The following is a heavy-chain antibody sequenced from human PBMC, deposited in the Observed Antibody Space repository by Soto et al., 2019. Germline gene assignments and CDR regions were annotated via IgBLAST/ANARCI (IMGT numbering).Heavy chain of an antibody. J-gene: IGHJ6*04. CDR3: ARDVLIAVVRPARNPGANV. V-gene: IGHV4-39*02. CDR2: IYYTGRT. D-gene: IGHD2-2*01. CDR1: GGSVSNTTYY. Sequence: QLQLQESGPGLVKPSETLSLTCTVSGGSVSNTTYYWGWVRQPPGKGLEWIGYIYYTGRTYYSPFLKSRVTFSIDTSKNQFSLKLTAVTAADTAVYYCARDVLIAVVRPARNPGANVWGKGTTVTVSS.